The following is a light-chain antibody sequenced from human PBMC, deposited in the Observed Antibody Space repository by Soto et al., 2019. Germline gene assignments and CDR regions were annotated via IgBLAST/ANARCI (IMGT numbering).Light chain of an antibody. V-gene: IGKV1-5*01. CDR2: DAS. Sequence: DIQMTQSPSTLSASVGGRVTITCRASQSISSWLAWYQQKPGKAPKLLIYDASSLESGVPSRFSGSGSGTEFTLTISSLQPDDFATYYCQQYNSYSGTFGQGTKVDIK. CDR3: QQYNSYSGT. CDR1: QSISSW. J-gene: IGKJ1*01.